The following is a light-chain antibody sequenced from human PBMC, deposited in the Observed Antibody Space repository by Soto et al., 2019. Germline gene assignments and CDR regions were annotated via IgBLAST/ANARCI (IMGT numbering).Light chain of an antibody. CDR1: QSISSY. CDR2: AAS. V-gene: IGKV1-33*01. Sequence: DIQMTQSHSSVSASVGDRVTITCRASQSISSYLNWYQQKPGKAPKLLIYAASNLERGVPSRFSGSGSGTDFTFTISSLQPEDIATYYCQQGDSTPLTFGRGTKVDIK. CDR3: QQGDSTPLT. J-gene: IGKJ1*01.